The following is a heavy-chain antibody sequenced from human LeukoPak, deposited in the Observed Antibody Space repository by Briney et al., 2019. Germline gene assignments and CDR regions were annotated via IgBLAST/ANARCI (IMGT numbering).Heavy chain of an antibody. CDR2: ISSSGSTI. V-gene: IGHV3-48*04. Sequence: GGSLRLSCEASGFTFTTYSMTWVRQAPGKGLEWVSYISSSGSTIYYADSVKGRFTISRDNAKNSLYLQMNSLRAEDTAVYYCAREGPSSGWYYFDYWGQGTLVTVSS. CDR3: AREGPSSGWYYFDY. CDR1: GFTFTTYS. D-gene: IGHD6-19*01. J-gene: IGHJ4*02.